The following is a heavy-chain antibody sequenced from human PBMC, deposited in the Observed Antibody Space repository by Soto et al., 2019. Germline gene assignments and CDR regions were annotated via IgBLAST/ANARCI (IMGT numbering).Heavy chain of an antibody. CDR2: IIPIFGTA. Sequence: ASVKVSCKASGGTFSSYAISWVRQAPGQGLEWMGGIIPIFGTANYAQKFQGRVTITADESTSTAYMELSSLRSEDTAVYYCAGSRGGSCYPCPYGMDVWGQGTTVTVSS. D-gene: IGHD2-15*01. CDR1: GGTFSSYA. CDR3: AGSRGGSCYPCPYGMDV. J-gene: IGHJ6*02. V-gene: IGHV1-69*13.